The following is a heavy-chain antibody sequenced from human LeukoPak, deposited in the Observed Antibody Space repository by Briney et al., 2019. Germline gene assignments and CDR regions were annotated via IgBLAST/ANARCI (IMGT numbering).Heavy chain of an antibody. Sequence: GGSLRLSCAASGFTVSSYWMHWVRQTPGKGLVWVSGINPDGSSTKYADSVKGRFTISRDNAKNTLFLQMNSLRAEDTAVYYCARGPGAFDIWGQGTMVTVSS. J-gene: IGHJ3*02. V-gene: IGHV3-74*03. CDR1: GFTVSSYW. CDR3: ARGPGAFDI. CDR2: INPDGSST. D-gene: IGHD2-2*01.